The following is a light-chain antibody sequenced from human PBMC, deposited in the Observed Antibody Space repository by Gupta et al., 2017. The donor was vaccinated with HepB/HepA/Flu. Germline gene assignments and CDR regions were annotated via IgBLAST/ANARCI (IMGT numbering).Light chain of an antibody. Sequence: SYVLTQPPSVSVAPGKTARITCGGNNIGSKSVHWYQQKPGQAPVLVVYDDSARPSGIPERFSGSNSGHTATLTISRVEAGDEADYYCQVWDSSSDHPVFGGGTKLTVL. CDR1: NIGSKS. V-gene: IGLV3-21*03. CDR3: QVWDSSSDHPV. J-gene: IGLJ2*01. CDR2: DDS.